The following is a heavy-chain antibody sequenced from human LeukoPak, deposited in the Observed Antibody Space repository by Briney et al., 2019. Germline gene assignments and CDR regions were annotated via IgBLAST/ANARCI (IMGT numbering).Heavy chain of an antibody. D-gene: IGHD3-3*01. V-gene: IGHV1-8*01. J-gene: IGHJ4*02. Sequence: ASVKVSCKASGYSFTSYDINWVRQATGQGLEWMGWMNPNSGNTGYAQKFQGRVTMTRDTSISTAYMELSSLRSEDTAVYYCGRGPYYDFWSGGQKSFDYGAQEPLAPVSS. CDR1: GYSFTSYD. CDR2: MNPNSGNT. CDR3: GRGPYYDFWSGGQKSFDY.